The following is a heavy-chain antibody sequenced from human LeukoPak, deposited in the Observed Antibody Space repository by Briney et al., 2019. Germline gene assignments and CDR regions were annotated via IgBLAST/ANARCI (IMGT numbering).Heavy chain of an antibody. J-gene: IGHJ4*02. Sequence: SETLSLTCAVYGGSFSGYYWSWIRQPPGKGLEWIGEINHSGSTNYNPSLKSRVTISVDTSKNQFSLKLSSVTAADTAVYYCGRGAGTGTFFDYGGQGPLVPVS. CDR2: INHSGST. D-gene: IGHD1-7*01. CDR3: GRGAGTGTFFDY. CDR1: GGSFSGYY. V-gene: IGHV4-34*01.